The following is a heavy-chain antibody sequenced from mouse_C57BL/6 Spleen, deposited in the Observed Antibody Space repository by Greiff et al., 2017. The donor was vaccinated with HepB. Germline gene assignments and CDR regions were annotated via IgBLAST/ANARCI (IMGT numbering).Heavy chain of an antibody. D-gene: IGHD3-1*01. Sequence: SGPELVKPGASVKISCKASGYTFTDYYMNWVKQSHGKSLEWIGDINPNNGGTSYNQKFKGKATLTVDKSSSTAYMELRSLTSEDSAVYYCARTLDYYFDYWGQGTTLTVSS. V-gene: IGHV1-26*01. J-gene: IGHJ2*01. CDR3: ARTLDYYFDY. CDR2: INPNNGGT. CDR1: GYTFTDYY.